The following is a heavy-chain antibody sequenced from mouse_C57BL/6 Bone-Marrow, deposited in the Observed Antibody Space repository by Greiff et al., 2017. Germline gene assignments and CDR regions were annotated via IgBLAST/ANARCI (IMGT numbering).Heavy chain of an antibody. CDR1: GFNIKDDY. D-gene: IGHD4-1*01. V-gene: IGHV14-4*01. CDR3: TTLGPGLYWYFDV. J-gene: IGHJ1*03. CDR2: IDPENGDT. Sequence: EVQLQQSGAELVRPGASVKLSCTASGFNIKDDYMHWVMQRPEQGLEWIGWIDPENGDTEYASKFQGKATITADTSSNTAYLQLSSLTSEDTAVYYCTTLGPGLYWYFDVWGTGTTVTVSS.